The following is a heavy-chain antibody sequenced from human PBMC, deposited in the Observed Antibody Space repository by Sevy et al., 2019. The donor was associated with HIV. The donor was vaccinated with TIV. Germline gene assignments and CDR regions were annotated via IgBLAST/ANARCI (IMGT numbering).Heavy chain of an antibody. V-gene: IGHV3-30*18. D-gene: IGHD3-22*01. Sequence: GGSLRLSCAASGFTFSNFGIHWVRQAPGKGLEWVAVVSHDGTLRYYADSVRGRFSISRDNSKNTVHLQMNSLRKEDTAMYYCVKGSRATDSAFDFWGQGTMVTVSS. CDR1: GFTFSNFG. CDR2: VSHDGTLR. CDR3: VKGSRATDSAFDF. J-gene: IGHJ3*01.